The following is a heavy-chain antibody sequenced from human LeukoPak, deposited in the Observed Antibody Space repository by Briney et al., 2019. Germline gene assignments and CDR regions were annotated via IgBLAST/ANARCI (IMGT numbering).Heavy chain of an antibody. CDR3: ARGGIVGATLDY. CDR2: IIPIFGTA. CDR1: GGTFSSYA. V-gene: IGHV1-69*13. J-gene: IGHJ4*02. D-gene: IGHD1-26*01. Sequence: SVNVSFKASGGTFSSYAISWVRQAPGQGLEWMGGIIPIFGTANYAQKFQGRVTITADESTSTAYMELSSLRSEDTAVYYCARGGIVGATLDYWGREPWSPSPQ.